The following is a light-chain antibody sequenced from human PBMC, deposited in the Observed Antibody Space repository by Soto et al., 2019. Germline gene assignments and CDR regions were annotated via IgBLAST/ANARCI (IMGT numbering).Light chain of an antibody. Sequence: EIVLTQSPATLSLSPGERATLSCRASQSVSSYLAWYQQKPGQAPRLLIYDASNTATGIPARFSGSGSGTDFSLTISSLEPEDFAGYYCEHRSNWPLTFGGGTKVEIK. CDR3: EHRSNWPLT. J-gene: IGKJ4*01. CDR1: QSVSSY. V-gene: IGKV3-11*01. CDR2: DAS.